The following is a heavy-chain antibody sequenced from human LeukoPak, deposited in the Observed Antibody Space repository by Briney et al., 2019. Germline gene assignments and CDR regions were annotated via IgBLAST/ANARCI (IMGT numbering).Heavy chain of an antibody. CDR3: ARESAIDS. D-gene: IGHD2/OR15-2a*01. CDR1: GFTFRSYG. J-gene: IGHJ5*02. CDR2: ISYDESNK. V-gene: IGHV3-30*03. Sequence: GRSLRLSCAASGFTFRSYGMHWVRQAPGKGLEWVAVISYDESNKYYADSVKGRFTISRDNAKNTLYLQMNTLRGEDTAVYYCARESAIDSWGQGTLVTVSS.